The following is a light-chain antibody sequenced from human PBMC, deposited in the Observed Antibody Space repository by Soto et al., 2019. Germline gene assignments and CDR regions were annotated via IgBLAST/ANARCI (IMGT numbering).Light chain of an antibody. Sequence: QSALTQPPSASGSPGQSVTISCTGTSSDVGGYKYVSWYQHHPGKAPKLMIYEVNKRPSGVPDRFSGSKSGNTASLTVSGLQAEDEADYYCSSYAGSKNLVFGGGTKVTVL. J-gene: IGLJ3*02. CDR2: EVN. CDR3: SSYAGSKNLV. CDR1: SSDVGGYKY. V-gene: IGLV2-8*01.